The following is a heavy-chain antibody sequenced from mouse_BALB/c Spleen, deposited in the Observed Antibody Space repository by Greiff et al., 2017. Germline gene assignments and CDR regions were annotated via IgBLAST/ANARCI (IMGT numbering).Heavy chain of an antibody. Sequence: EVQVVESGGGLVQPGGSRKLSCAASGFTFSSFGMHWVRQAPEKGLEWVAYISSGSSTIYYADTVKGRFTISRDNPKNTLFLQMTSLRSEDTAMYDCAREDDGYFPWFAYWGQGTLVTVSA. D-gene: IGHD2-3*01. CDR2: ISSGSSTI. CDR1: GFTFSSFG. J-gene: IGHJ3*01. CDR3: AREDDGYFPWFAY. V-gene: IGHV5-17*02.